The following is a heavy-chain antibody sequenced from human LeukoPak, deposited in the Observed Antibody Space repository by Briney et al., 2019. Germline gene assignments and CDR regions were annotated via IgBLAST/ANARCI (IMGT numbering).Heavy chain of an antibody. J-gene: IGHJ3*02. CDR3: VRELVPQSINSGYDSFHI. CDR1: GFVFSTYE. CDR2: ISSSDGTT. V-gene: IGHV3-48*03. Sequence: QTGGSLRLSCAASGFVFSTYEMDWVRQAPGKGLEWVSYISSSDGTTYYADSVKGRFTISRDNAKNSLSLQMNSLSAEDTAVYYCVRELVPQSINSGYDSFHIWGQGTMVTVSS. D-gene: IGHD5-12*01.